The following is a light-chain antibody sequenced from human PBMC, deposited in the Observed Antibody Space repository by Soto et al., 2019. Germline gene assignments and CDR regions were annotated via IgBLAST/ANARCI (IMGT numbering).Light chain of an antibody. J-gene: IGLJ3*02. V-gene: IGLV2-14*01. Sequence: QSALTQPASVSGSPGQSITISCTGTSRDVGPYNYVSWYQHHPGKAPKLLIYEVTKRPSGVSNRFSGSKSGNTASLTISGLQAEDEADYYCSSYTTSSTLVFGGGTELTVL. CDR1: SRDVGPYNY. CDR3: SSYTTSSTLV. CDR2: EVT.